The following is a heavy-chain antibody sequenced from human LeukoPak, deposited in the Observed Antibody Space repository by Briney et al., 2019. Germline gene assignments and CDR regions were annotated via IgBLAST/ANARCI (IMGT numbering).Heavy chain of an antibody. Sequence: GESLKISCKGSGYSFTNYWIGWVRQMPGKGLEWMGIIYPGDSDTRYSPSFQGQVTISADKSISTAYLQWSSLKASDTAMYYCARGDRSGRAAGRAAFDIWGQGTMVTVSS. D-gene: IGHD6-13*01. V-gene: IGHV5-51*01. CDR3: ARGDRSGRAAGRAAFDI. J-gene: IGHJ3*02. CDR2: IYPGDSDT. CDR1: GYSFTNYW.